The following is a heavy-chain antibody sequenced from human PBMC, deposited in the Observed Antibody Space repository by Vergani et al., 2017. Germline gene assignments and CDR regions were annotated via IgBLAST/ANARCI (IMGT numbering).Heavy chain of an antibody. CDR3: VRTESFILRYLHWAL. Sequence: QVQLQESGPGLVKSSETLSLTCSVSFDSIRNLYCNWIRQPPGKGLEWIGSIHYSENTNYNPSLKTRVTISVDTSKNQFSLTLTSVTAADTAIYFCVRTESFILRYLHWALWGQGTLVTVSS. CDR2: IHYSENT. J-gene: IGHJ4*02. CDR1: FDSIRNLY. V-gene: IGHV4-59*11. D-gene: IGHD3-9*01.